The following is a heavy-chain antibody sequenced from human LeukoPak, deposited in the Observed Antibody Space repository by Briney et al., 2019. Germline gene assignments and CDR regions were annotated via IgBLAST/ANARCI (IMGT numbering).Heavy chain of an antibody. J-gene: IGHJ5*01. CDR3: ARDRYCSGVRCYSIGYFDS. CDR1: KFTFTTYL. CDR2: INQDGSEK. Sequence: GGSLRLSRAASKFTFTTYLMSWVRQAPGKGLEWVAHINQDGSEKYYVDSVKGRFTISRDNTKNSLYLQMNSLRAEDTAVYYCARDRYCSGVRCYSIGYFDSWGHGTLVTVSS. D-gene: IGHD2-15*01. V-gene: IGHV3-7*01.